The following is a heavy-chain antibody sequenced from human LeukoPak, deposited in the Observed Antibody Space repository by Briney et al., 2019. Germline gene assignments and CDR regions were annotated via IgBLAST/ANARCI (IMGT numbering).Heavy chain of an antibody. Sequence: GRSLRLSCAASGFTFSSYGMHWVRQAPGKGLEWVAVISYDGSNKYYADSVKDRFTISRDNSKNTLYLQMNSLRAEDTAVYYCARLIVVVAATPPEDAFDIWGQGTMVTVSS. CDR2: ISYDGSNK. J-gene: IGHJ3*02. CDR1: GFTFSSYG. V-gene: IGHV3-30*03. CDR3: ARLIVVVAATPPEDAFDI. D-gene: IGHD2-15*01.